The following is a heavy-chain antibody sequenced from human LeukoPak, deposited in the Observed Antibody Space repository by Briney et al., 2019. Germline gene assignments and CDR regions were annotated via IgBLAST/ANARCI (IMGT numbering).Heavy chain of an antibody. CDR1: GGXFSGYY. CDR2: INHSGST. J-gene: IGHJ4*02. CDR3: ARRPISAVAGTMEGYYFDY. D-gene: IGHD6-19*01. V-gene: IGHV4-34*01. Sequence: SETLSLTCAVYGGXFSGYYCSWIRQPPGKGLEWIGEINHSGSTNYNPSLKSRVTISVDTSKNQFSLKLSSVTAADTAVYYCARRPISAVAGTMEGYYFDYWGQGTLVTVSS.